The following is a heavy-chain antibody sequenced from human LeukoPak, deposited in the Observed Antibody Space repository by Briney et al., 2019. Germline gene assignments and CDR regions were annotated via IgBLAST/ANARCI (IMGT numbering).Heavy chain of an antibody. CDR1: GYTFTSYG. V-gene: IGHV1-18*01. J-gene: IGHJ4*02. CDR2: ISAYNGNT. Sequence: ASVKVSCKASGYTFTSYGISWLRQAPGQGLEWMGWISAYNGNTNYAQKLQGRVTMTTDTSTSTAYMELRSLRSDDTAVYYCARVGYGSGSRPRYFDYWGQGTLVTVSS. D-gene: IGHD3-10*01. CDR3: ARVGYGSGSRPRYFDY.